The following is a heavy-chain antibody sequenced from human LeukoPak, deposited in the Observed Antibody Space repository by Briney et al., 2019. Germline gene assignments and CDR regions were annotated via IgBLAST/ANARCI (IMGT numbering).Heavy chain of an antibody. J-gene: IGHJ4*02. Sequence: AGGSLRLSCAASGLTFSSYAMSWVRQAPGKGLEWVSAISGSGGSTYYADSVKGRFTISRDNSKNTLYLQMNSLRAEDTAVYYCAKDQSGTYQPNYFDYWGQGTLVTVSS. D-gene: IGHD1-26*01. CDR2: ISGSGGST. CDR1: GLTFSSYA. CDR3: AKDQSGTYQPNYFDY. V-gene: IGHV3-23*01.